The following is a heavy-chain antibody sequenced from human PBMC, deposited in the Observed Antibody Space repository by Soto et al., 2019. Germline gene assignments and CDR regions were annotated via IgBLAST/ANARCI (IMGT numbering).Heavy chain of an antibody. CDR2: LNPRSGGT. CDR1: GYTFPDYY. Sequence: QVQLVQSGAEVKKPGASVTVSCKTSGYTFPDYYIHWVRQAPGQGLEWMGWLNPRSGGTNNAQKFHGRVTMTRGTPISTAYMELTRLSSDDTAVYYCARASAAATSWFVYWGQGTLVTVSS. D-gene: IGHD2-15*01. V-gene: IGHV1-2*02. J-gene: IGHJ4*02. CDR3: ARASAAATSWFVY.